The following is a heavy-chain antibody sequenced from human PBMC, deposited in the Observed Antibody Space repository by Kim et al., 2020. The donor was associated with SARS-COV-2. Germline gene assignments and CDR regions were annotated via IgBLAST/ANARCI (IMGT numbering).Heavy chain of an antibody. Sequence: GGSLRLSCAASGFTFSSYAMSWVRQAPGKGLEWVSAISGSGGSTYYADSVKGRFTISRDNSKNTLYLQMNSLRAEDTAVYYCAKDRYNWNYLTPGVCDYWGQGTLVTVSS. J-gene: IGHJ4*02. CDR2: ISGSGGST. D-gene: IGHD1-7*01. CDR3: AKDRYNWNYLTPGVCDY. V-gene: IGHV3-23*01. CDR1: GFTFSSYA.